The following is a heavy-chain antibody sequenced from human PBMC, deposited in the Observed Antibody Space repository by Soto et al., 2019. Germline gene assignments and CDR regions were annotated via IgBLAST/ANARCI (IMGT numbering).Heavy chain of an antibody. J-gene: IGHJ4*02. D-gene: IGHD6-6*01. CDR1: GYTFSDSY. CDR3: ARGRGRVAVVRSCCLED. V-gene: IGHV1-2*02. Sequence: QVQLVQSGAEVKKPGASVKVSCKASGYTFSDSYVPWVRPAPGQGLEWMGWSNPNSGGTYYPQKFRGRVTMIGDTSLDTAYIELTMVRSVRSAGYYSARGRGRVAVVRSCCLEDWGQGTLVSVSS. CDR2: SNPNSGGT.